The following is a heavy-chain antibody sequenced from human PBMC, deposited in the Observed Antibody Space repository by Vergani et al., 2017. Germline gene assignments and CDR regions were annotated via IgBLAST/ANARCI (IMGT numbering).Heavy chain of an antibody. CDR3: SRERGYSFGYSDY. V-gene: IGHV3-49*04. Sequence: EVQLVESGGGLVPPGRSLRLSCAASGFSFGDYAMTWVRQAPGKGLEWVAFIRNKAYGGTTEYAASVKGRFTISRDDSKRLAYLQLSGLKTEDTAVYFCSRERGYSFGYSDYWGQGTLVTDSS. CDR2: IRNKAYGGTT. CDR1: GFSFGDYA. D-gene: IGHD5-18*01. J-gene: IGHJ4*02.